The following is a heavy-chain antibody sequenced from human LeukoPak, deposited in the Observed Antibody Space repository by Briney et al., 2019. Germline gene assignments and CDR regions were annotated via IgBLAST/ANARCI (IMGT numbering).Heavy chain of an antibody. D-gene: IGHD1-7*01. CDR1: GGSISTNY. CDR2: IYYSGRT. CDR3: ATTRG. J-gene: IGHJ4*02. V-gene: IGHV4-59*01. Sequence: SETPSLTCTVFGGSISTNYWSWIRQPPGKGLEWISYIYYSGRTNYNPSLKSRVTISIDTSKNQFSLKLSSVTAADTAVYYCATTRGWGQGTLVTVSS.